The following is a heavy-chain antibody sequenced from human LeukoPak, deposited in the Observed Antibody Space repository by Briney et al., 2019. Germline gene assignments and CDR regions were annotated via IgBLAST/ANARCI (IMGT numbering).Heavy chain of an antibody. D-gene: IGHD1-26*01. V-gene: IGHV3-23*01. J-gene: IGHJ4*02. CDR1: GFTFSSYG. Sequence: GGTLRLSCGAPGFTFSSYGMSWVRQAPGKGLEWVSAISGSGDSTYYADSVKGRFTISRDNSKNTLYLQMNSLRAEDTAMYYCARRRDLYSGSYYPFDYWGQGTLVTVSS. CDR3: ARRRDLYSGSYYPFDY. CDR2: ISGSGDST.